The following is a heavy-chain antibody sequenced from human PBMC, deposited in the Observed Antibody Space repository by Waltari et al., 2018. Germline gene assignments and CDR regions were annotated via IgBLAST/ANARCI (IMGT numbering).Heavy chain of an antibody. CDR2: INPSGGST. D-gene: IGHD2-21*01. V-gene: IGHV1-46*01. Sequence: QVQLVQSGAEVKKPGASGKISCKTSEYTFTSSYIHWVRQAPGQGLEWMGIINPSGGSTIYAQKFQGRVTMTRDTSTSTVYMELSSLRSEDTAVYYCALDTGALWMDVWGQGTTVTVSS. J-gene: IGHJ6*02. CDR3: ALDTGALWMDV. CDR1: EYTFTSSY.